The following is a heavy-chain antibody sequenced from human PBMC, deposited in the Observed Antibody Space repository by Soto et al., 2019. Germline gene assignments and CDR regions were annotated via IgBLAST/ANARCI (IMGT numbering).Heavy chain of an antibody. J-gene: IGHJ6*02. CDR2: ISGYSGDT. Sequence: QGQLVQSGGEVKKPGASVKVSCKASGYTFTRYGISWVRQAPGQGLEWMGWISGYSGDTQYAQKFHGTVTMIVATSTTTADMELRSLTSDDRAVYYCAKNGQPPYYYYGMDVWGQGTTVTVSS. D-gene: IGHD2-8*01. V-gene: IGHV1-18*01. CDR3: AKNGQPPYYYYGMDV. CDR1: GYTFTRYG.